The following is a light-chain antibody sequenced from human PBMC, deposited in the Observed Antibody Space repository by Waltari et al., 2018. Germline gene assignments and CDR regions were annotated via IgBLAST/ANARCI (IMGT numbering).Light chain of an antibody. J-gene: IGKJ1*01. V-gene: IGKV1-39*01. CDR1: QSISSY. CDR2: AAS. Sequence: DIQMTQSPSSLSASAGDRVTITCRASQSISSYLNWYQQKPGKAPKVLIYAASSLQSGVPSRFSGSGSGTDFTLTISSLQPEDFATYFCQQSYSIPWTFGQGTKVEIK. CDR3: QQSYSIPWT.